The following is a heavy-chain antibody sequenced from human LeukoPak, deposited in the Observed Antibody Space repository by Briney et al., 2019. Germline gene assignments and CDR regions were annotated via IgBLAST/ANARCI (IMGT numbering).Heavy chain of an antibody. D-gene: IGHD3-9*01. V-gene: IGHV4-59*08. J-gene: IGHJ4*02. CDR1: GGSFSGYY. Sequence: SETLSLTCAVYGGSFSGYYWSWIRQPPGKGLEWIGYIYYSGSTNYNPSLKSRVTISVDTSKNQVSLKLRSGTAADTAVYYCARIMGDYNILTGLYLNYNFDYWGQGTLVTVSS. CDR2: IYYSGST. CDR3: ARIMGDYNILTGLYLNYNFDY.